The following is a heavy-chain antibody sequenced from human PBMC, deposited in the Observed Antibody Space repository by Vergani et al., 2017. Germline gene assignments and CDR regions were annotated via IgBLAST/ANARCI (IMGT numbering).Heavy chain of an antibody. CDR2: IKPDGSEK. V-gene: IGHV3-7*03. D-gene: IGHD4-17*01. Sequence: EVQLVESGGGLVQPGGSLRLSCAASGFTFSSYWMSWVRQTPGKGLEWVANIKPDGSEKYYVDSVKGRFAISRDNAKNSLFLQMNSLKAEDTAVYYCARGGGTVTTHPDHWYFDLWGRGTLVTVSS. J-gene: IGHJ2*01. CDR3: ARGGGTVTTHPDHWYFDL. CDR1: GFTFSSYW.